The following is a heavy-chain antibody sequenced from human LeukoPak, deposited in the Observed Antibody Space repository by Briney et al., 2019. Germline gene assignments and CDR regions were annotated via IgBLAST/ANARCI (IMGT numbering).Heavy chain of an antibody. CDR3: ASFTYYYDSRPR. CDR2: ISSSGSTT. V-gene: IGHV3-48*03. J-gene: IGHJ4*02. CDR1: GFTFSSYE. D-gene: IGHD3-22*01. Sequence: GGSLRLSCAASGFTFSSYEMNWVRQAPGKGLEWVSYISSSGSTTYYADSVKGRFTISRDNAMSSLYLQMNSLRAEDTAVYYCASFTYYYDSRPRWGQGTLVTVSS.